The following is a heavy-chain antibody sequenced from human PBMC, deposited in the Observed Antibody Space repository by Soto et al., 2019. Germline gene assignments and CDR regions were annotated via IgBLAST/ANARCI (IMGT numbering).Heavy chain of an antibody. Sequence: EVQLVESGGGLVKPGGSLRLSCAASGFTFSSYSMNWVRQAPGKGLEWVSYISSSSSYIYYADSVKGRFTISRDNAKNSLYLQMHSLRAEDTAVYYCARELTYYDILTGYTYYFDYWGQGTLVTVSS. V-gene: IGHV3-21*01. CDR1: GFTFSSYS. CDR2: ISSSSSYI. J-gene: IGHJ4*02. CDR3: ARELTYYDILTGYTYYFDY. D-gene: IGHD3-9*01.